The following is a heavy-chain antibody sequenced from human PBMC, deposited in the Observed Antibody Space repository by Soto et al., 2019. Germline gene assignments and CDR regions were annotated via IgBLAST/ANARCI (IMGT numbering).Heavy chain of an antibody. CDR3: ARVYSSGWFFDY. V-gene: IGHV3-48*01. CDR2: ITSSSSII. CDR1: GFTFSSYS. Sequence: GGSLRLSCAASGFTFSSYSMNWARQAPGKGLERVSYITSSSSIIHYADSVKGRFTVSRDNAKDSLYLQMNSLRAEDTAIYYCARVYSSGWFFDYWGQGVLVTVSS. J-gene: IGHJ4*02. D-gene: IGHD6-19*01.